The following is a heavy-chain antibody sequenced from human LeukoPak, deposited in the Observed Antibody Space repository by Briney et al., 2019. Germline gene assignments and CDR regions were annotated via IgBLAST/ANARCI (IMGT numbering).Heavy chain of an antibody. D-gene: IGHD3-22*01. V-gene: IGHV3-15*07. CDR2: IKSKTDGGTT. CDR3: ARDFLLYYDSTGY. CDR1: GFTFSNAW. J-gene: IGHJ4*02. Sequence: PGGSLRLSCAASGFTFSNAWMNWVRQAPGKGLEWVGRIKSKTDGGTTDYAAPVKGRFTISRDDSKNTLYLQMNSLRAEDTAVYYCARDFLLYYDSTGYRGQGTLVTVSS.